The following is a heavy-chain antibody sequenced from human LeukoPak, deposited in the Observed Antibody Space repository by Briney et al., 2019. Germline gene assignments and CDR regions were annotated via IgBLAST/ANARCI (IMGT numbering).Heavy chain of an antibody. CDR1: GFTFSNYG. CDR2: ISYDGNDE. V-gene: IGHV3-30*18. Sequence: GGSLRLSCVASGFTFSNYGMHWVRQAPGKGLEWVTTISYDGNDEYYADSVKGRFTISRDNSKNTLYLEMSSLRIEDTAVYYCANVVTWGQGTLVTVSS. CDR3: ANVVT. J-gene: IGHJ4*02.